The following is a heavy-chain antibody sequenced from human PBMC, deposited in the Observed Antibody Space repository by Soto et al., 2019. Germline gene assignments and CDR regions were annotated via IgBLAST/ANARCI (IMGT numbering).Heavy chain of an antibody. CDR1: GFTFNTYS. CDR2: IWYDGTQK. V-gene: IGHV3-33*01. CDR3: ARAGGTTVTGLWHFDS. Sequence: LRLSCEASGFTFNTYSMHWVRQPPGKGLEWLAAIWYDGTQKYYADSVKGRFIISRDNSKKTLYLEMNSLRAEDTAVYYCARAGGTTVTGLWHFDSWGQGTLVTVSS. J-gene: IGHJ4*02. D-gene: IGHD4-17*01.